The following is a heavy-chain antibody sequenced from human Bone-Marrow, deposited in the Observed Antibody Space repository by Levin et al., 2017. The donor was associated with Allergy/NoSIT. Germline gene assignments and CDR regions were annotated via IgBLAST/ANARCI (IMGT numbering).Heavy chain of an antibody. J-gene: IGHJ4*02. CDR3: AREGYPYGYHFDS. Sequence: PGGSLRLSCAASGSSFSNYWMYWVRQAPGKGLVWVSHVNNDGSDTSYADSVKGRFTISRENAKNTLYLQMSSLRADDTAVYYCAREGYPYGYHFDSWGQGTLVTVSS. CDR2: VNNDGSDT. D-gene: IGHD5-18*01. V-gene: IGHV3-74*01. CDR1: GSSFSNYW.